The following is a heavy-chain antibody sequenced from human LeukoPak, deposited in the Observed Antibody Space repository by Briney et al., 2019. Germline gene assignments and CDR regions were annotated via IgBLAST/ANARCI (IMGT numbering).Heavy chain of an antibody. CDR1: GSTFSSYA. D-gene: IGHD3-3*01. CDR2: ISYDGSNK. J-gene: IGHJ4*02. CDR3: ARDHTGSDYDFWSGYSGLDY. Sequence: GGSLRLSCAASGSTFSSYAMHWVRQAPGKGLEWVAVISYDGSNKYYADSVKGRFTISRDNSKNTLYLQMNSLRAEDTAVYYCARDHTGSDYDFWSGYSGLDYWGQGTLVTVSS. V-gene: IGHV3-30-3*01.